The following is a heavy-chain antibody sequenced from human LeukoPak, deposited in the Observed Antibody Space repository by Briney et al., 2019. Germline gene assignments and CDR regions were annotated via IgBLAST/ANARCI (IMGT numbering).Heavy chain of an antibody. V-gene: IGHV4-30-4*01. Sequence: PSQTLSLTCTVSGGSISSGDYYWSWIRQPPGKGLEWIGYICYSGSTYYNPSLKSRVTISVDTSKNQFSLKLSSVTAADTAVYYCARFGYYYDSSGSYWGQGTLVTVSS. J-gene: IGHJ4*02. D-gene: IGHD3-22*01. CDR1: GGSISSGDYY. CDR2: ICYSGST. CDR3: ARFGYYYDSSGSY.